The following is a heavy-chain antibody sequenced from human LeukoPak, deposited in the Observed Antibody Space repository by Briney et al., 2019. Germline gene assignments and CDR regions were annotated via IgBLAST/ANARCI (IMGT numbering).Heavy chain of an antibody. CDR2: IRYDATYK. D-gene: IGHD6-13*01. J-gene: IGHJ4*02. CDR3: ATHGSSSWYIFVY. CDR1: GFTFSSYG. V-gene: IGHV3-30*02. Sequence: PGGSLRLSCAASGFTFSSYGMHWVRQAPGKGLEWVAFIRYDATYKYYADSVKDRFTISRDNSKNTLYLQMDTLRAEDTAVYYCATHGSSSWYIFVYWGQGSLVTVSS.